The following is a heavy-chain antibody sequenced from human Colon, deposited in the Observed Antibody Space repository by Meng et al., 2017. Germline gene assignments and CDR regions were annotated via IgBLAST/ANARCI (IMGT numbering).Heavy chain of an antibody. CDR1: GGSFNDYY. J-gene: IGHJ4*02. CDR3: ARHPQFGTTMIEY. CDR2: INYSGST. V-gene: IGHV4-34*01. Sequence: QVQLQQWGAGLLKPSETLSLTCAVYGGSFNDYYWSWIRQSPGKGLEWIGEINYSGSTNYNPSLKSRVTISVDTSKNQFSLKLSSVTAADTAVYFCARHPQFGTTMIEYWGQGTLVTVSS. D-gene: IGHD1/OR15-1a*01.